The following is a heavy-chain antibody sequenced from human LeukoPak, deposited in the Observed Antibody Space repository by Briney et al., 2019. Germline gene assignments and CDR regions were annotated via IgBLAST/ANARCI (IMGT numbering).Heavy chain of an antibody. CDR2: IIPIFGTA. V-gene: IGHV1-69*05. Sequence: SVKVSCKASGGTFSSYAISWVRQAPGQGLEWMGGIIPIFGTANYAQKFQGRVTITTDESTSTAYMELSSLRSEDTAVYYCARDPDCSSTSCYGSRFDPWGQGTLVTVSS. J-gene: IGHJ5*02. CDR1: GGTFSSYA. D-gene: IGHD2-2*01. CDR3: ARDPDCSSTSCYGSRFDP.